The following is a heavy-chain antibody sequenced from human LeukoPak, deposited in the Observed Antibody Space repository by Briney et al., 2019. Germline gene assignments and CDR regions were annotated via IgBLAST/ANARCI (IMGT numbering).Heavy chain of an antibody. CDR3: AIMITFGGVIAPYDY. CDR1: GYTFTSYD. CDR2: MNPNSGNT. Sequence: GASVKVSCKASGYTFTSYDINWVRQATGQGLEWMGWMNPNSGNTGCAQKFQGRVTMTRNTSISTAYMELSSLRSEDTAVYYCAIMITFGGVIAPYDYWGQGTLVTVSS. J-gene: IGHJ4*02. V-gene: IGHV1-8*01. D-gene: IGHD3-16*02.